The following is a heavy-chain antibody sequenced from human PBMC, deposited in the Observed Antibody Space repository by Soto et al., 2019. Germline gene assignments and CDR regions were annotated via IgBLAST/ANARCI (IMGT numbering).Heavy chain of an antibody. J-gene: IGHJ5*02. CDR1: GYTFTSYA. Sequence: GASVKVSCKASGYTFTSYAMHWVRQAPGQRLEWMGWINAGNGNTKYSQKFQGRVTITRDTSVSTAYMELSSLRSEDTAVYYCAREEVPAAEGNWFDPWGQGTLVTVSS. CDR3: AREEVPAAEGNWFDP. CDR2: INAGNGNT. D-gene: IGHD2-2*01. V-gene: IGHV1-3*01.